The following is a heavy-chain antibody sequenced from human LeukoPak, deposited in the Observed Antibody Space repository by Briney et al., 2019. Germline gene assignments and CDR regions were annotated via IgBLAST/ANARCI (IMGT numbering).Heavy chain of an antibody. V-gene: IGHV3-23*01. D-gene: IGHD3-10*02. CDR3: AKDLTATIFGY. CDR2: ISGSGGST. Sequence: GGSLRLSCAASGFTFSSYAMSWVRQAPGKGLEWVSAISGSGGSTYYADSVKGRFTISRDNSKDTLYLQMNSLRAEDTAVYYCAKDLTATIFGYWGQGTLVTVSS. J-gene: IGHJ4*02. CDR1: GFTFSSYA.